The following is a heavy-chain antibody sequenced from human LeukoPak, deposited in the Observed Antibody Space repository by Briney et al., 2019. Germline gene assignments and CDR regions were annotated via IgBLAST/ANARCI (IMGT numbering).Heavy chain of an antibody. CDR2: IYYSGST. D-gene: IGHD3-3*01. Sequence: PSETLSLTCTVSGGSISSSSYYWGWIRQPPGKGLEWIGSIYYSGSTYYNPSLKSRVTISVDTSKNQFSLKLSSVTAADTAVYYCARARPKALRFPRYYYMDVWGKGTTVTVSS. CDR1: GGSISSSSYY. J-gene: IGHJ6*03. V-gene: IGHV4-39*07. CDR3: ARARPKALRFPRYYYMDV.